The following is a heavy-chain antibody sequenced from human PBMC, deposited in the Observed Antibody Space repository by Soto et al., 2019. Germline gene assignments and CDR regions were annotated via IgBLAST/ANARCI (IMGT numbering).Heavy chain of an antibody. Sequence: EVQLLESGGDLVQPGGSLRLSCAASGFTFSNNAMTWVRQAPGKGLEWVSVITNTGGDSLYADSVKGRFTISRDNFKNNLYLQMNSLRAEDTAIYYCARASGESYPGSRVFDSWGQGTRVTVSS. CDR1: GFTFSNNA. CDR2: ITNTGGDS. D-gene: IGHD3-10*01. J-gene: IGHJ4*02. V-gene: IGHV3-23*01. CDR3: ARASGESYPGSRVFDS.